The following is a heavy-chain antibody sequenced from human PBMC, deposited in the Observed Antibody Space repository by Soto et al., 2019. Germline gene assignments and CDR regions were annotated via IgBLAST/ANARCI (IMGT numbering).Heavy chain of an antibody. CDR2: IHHSGST. CDR3: ARAPRGYGMDV. Sequence: SETLSLTCTVSVDSVSSNSWWSWVRQPPGKGLEWIGEIHHSGSTNYNSSLTSRVSISIDKSKNQFSLNLYSVTAADAAVFYCARAPRGYGMDVWGQGTTVTVSS. CDR1: VDSVSSNSW. J-gene: IGHJ6*02. V-gene: IGHV4-4*02.